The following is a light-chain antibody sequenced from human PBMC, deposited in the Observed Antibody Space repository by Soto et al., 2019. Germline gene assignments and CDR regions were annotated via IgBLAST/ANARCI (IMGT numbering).Light chain of an antibody. CDR3: CSYASSGTYV. J-gene: IGLJ1*01. CDR2: EGS. V-gene: IGLV2-23*01. Sequence: QLVLTQPASVSGSPGQSITISCTGTTSDVWVSWYQQHPGKAPKLIIYEGSKRPSGISNRFSGSRSGNTASLTISGLQAEDEADFYCCSYASSGTYVFGTGTKLTVL. CDR1: TSDVW.